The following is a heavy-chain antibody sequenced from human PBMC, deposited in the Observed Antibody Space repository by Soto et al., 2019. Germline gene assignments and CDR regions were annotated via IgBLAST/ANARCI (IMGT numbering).Heavy chain of an antibody. V-gene: IGHV6-1*01. CDR2: TYYRSKWYN. CDR3: ARGDRITGNDYGADAFDI. D-gene: IGHD1-20*01. CDR1: GDSVSSNSAA. J-gene: IGHJ3*02. Sequence: SETLSLTCAISGDSVSSNSAAWNWIRQSPSRGLEWLGRTYYRSKWYNDYAVSVKSRITINPDTSKNQFSLQLNSVTPEDTAVYYCARGDRITGNDYGADAFDIWGQGTMVTVSS.